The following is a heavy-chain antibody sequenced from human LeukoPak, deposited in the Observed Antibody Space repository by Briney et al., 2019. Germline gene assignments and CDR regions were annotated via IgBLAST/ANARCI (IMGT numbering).Heavy chain of an antibody. D-gene: IGHD3-10*01. CDR2: ISGSGGST. Sequence: GGSLRLSCAASGFTFSSYAMSWVRQAPGNGLEWVSAISGSGGSTYYADSVKGRLTISRDNSKNTLYLQMNSLRAEDTAVYYCAKSPQKKLLWFGELLSGYFDYWGQGTLVTVSP. V-gene: IGHV3-23*01. J-gene: IGHJ4*02. CDR1: GFTFSSYA. CDR3: AKSPQKKLLWFGELLSGYFDY.